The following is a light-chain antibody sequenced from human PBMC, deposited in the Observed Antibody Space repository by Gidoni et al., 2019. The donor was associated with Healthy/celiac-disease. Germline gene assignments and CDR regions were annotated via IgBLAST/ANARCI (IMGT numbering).Light chain of an antibody. CDR2: GKN. V-gene: IGLV3-19*01. CDR1: SLRSYY. CDR3: NSRDSSGNLWV. Sequence: SSDLTQDPAVSVALGQTVRITCQGDSLRSYYASWYQQKPGQAPVLVIYGKNNRPPGIPDRFSGSSSGNTASLTITGAQAEDEADYYCNSRDSSGNLWVFGGGTKLTVL. J-gene: IGLJ3*02.